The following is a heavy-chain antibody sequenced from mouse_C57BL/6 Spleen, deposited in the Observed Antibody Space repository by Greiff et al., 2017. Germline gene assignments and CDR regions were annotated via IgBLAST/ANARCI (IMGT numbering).Heavy chain of an antibody. J-gene: IGHJ4*01. V-gene: IGHV1-26*01. CDR1: GYTFTDYY. Sequence: VQLQQSGPELVKPGASVKISCKASGYTFTDYYMNWVKQSHGKSLEWIGDINPNNGGTSYNQKFKGKATLTVDKSSSTAYMELRSLTSEDSAVYYCARWGGPSMDYWGQGTSVTVSS. CDR2: INPNNGGT. CDR3: ARWGGPSMDY.